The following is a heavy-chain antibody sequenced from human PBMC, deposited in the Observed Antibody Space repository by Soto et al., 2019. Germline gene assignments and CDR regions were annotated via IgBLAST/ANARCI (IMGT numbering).Heavy chain of an antibody. D-gene: IGHD5-12*01. Sequence: QAQLVQSGAEVKKPGSSVKVSCKASGGTFSSYAISWVRQAPGQGLEWMGGIIPIFGTANYAHKFQGRVTTTADESTSTAYRGLSSLRSEDTAVNYRARDQRRGLQTYYYDYGMDVRGQGATVTVSS. CDR2: IIPIFGTA. CDR1: GGTFSSYA. V-gene: IGHV1-69*01. J-gene: IGHJ6*02. CDR3: ARDQRRGLQTYYYDYGMDV.